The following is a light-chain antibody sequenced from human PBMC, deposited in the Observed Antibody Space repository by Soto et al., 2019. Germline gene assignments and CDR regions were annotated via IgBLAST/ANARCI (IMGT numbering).Light chain of an antibody. V-gene: IGLV8-61*01. J-gene: IGLJ3*02. Sequence: QAVVTQEPSFSVSPGGTVTLTCGLSSGSVSTSYYPSWYQQTPGQAPRTLIYSTNTRSSGVPDRFSGSILGNQAALTITGAQADDESAYYCVLYMGSGIWVFGGGTKLTV. CDR3: VLYMGSGIWV. CDR1: SGSVSTSYY. CDR2: STN.